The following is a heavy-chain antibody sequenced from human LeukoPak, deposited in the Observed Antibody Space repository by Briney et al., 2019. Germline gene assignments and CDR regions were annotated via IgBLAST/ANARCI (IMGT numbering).Heavy chain of an antibody. Sequence: SETLSLTCTVSGGSISSTGYYWGWSRQPPGKGLEWIGAINYSGSTYYNPSFKSRVTISADTSKTQFSLKLSTVTAADTAVYYCAAYYYDSSGYFAWGQGTLVTVSS. V-gene: IGHV4-39*01. CDR1: GGSISSTGYY. CDR2: INYSGST. J-gene: IGHJ5*02. CDR3: AAYYYDSSGYFA. D-gene: IGHD3-22*01.